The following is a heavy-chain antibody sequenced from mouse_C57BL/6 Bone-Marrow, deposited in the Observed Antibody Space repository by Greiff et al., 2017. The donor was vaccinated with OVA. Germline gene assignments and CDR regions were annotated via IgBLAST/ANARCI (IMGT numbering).Heavy chain of an antibody. D-gene: IGHD1-1*01. CDR2: INPGRGGT. J-gene: IGHJ4*01. CDR1: GYAFTNYL. Sequence: QVQLQQSGAELVRPGTSVKVSCKASGYAFTNYLIEWVKQRPGQGLEWIGVINPGRGGTNYNEQFKGKATLTADKSSSTAYGQLSSLTSEDSAVYFCARHGSSLYAMDYWGQGTSVTVSS. CDR3: ARHGSSLYAMDY. V-gene: IGHV1-54*01.